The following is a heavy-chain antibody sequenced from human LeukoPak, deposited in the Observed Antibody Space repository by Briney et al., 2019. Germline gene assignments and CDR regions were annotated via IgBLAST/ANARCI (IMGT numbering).Heavy chain of an antibody. J-gene: IGHJ3*02. V-gene: IGHV1-8*01. CDR3: ASVYYDSSGRPLRGDAFDI. Sequence: ASVKVSCKASGYTFTSYDINWVRQATGQGLEWMGWMNPNSGNTGYAQKFQGRVTMTRNTSISTAYMELSRLRSEDTAVYYCASVYYDSSGRPLRGDAFDIWGQGTMVTVSS. D-gene: IGHD3-22*01. CDR2: MNPNSGNT. CDR1: GYTFTSYD.